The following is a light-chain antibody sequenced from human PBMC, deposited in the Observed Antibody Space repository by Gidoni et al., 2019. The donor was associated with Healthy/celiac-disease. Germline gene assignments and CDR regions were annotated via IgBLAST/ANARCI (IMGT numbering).Light chain of an antibody. CDR2: GAS. CDR1: PSVSSN. Sequence: EIVMTQSQATLSVSPGERATLSCRASPSVSSNLDWSQQKPGHAPRLLIYGASTRATGIPARSSVSGSGTEFTLTISRLQSEDFAVYYCQQYNNWPPSTFGQGTKLEIK. J-gene: IGKJ2*01. V-gene: IGKV3-15*01. CDR3: QQYNNWPPST.